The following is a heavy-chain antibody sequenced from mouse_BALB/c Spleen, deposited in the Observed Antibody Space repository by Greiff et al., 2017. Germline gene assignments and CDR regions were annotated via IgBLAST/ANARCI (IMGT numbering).Heavy chain of an antibody. CDR2: IDPANGNT. D-gene: IGHD1-1*01. CDR3: ASNPHYGSSYYAMDY. V-gene: IGHV14-3*02. Sequence: EVQLQQSGAELVKPGASVKLSCTASGFNIKDTYMHWVKQRPEQGLEWIGRIDPANGNTKYDPKFQGKATITADTSSNTAYLQLSSLTSEDTAVYYCASNPHYGSSYYAMDYWGQGTSVTVSS. J-gene: IGHJ4*01. CDR1: GFNIKDTY.